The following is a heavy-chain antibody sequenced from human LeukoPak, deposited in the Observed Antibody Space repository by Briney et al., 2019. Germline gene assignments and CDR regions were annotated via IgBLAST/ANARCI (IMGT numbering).Heavy chain of an antibody. CDR2: IKQDGSEK. CDR3: ARGAYDSSGYYSI. CDR1: GFTFSSYW. D-gene: IGHD3-22*01. V-gene: IGHV3-7*01. J-gene: IGHJ4*02. Sequence: GGSLRLSCAASGFTFSSYWMSWARQAPGKGLEWVANIKQDGSEKYYVDSVKGRFTISRDNAKNSLYLQMNSLRAEDTAVYYCARGAYDSSGYYSIWGQGTLVTVSS.